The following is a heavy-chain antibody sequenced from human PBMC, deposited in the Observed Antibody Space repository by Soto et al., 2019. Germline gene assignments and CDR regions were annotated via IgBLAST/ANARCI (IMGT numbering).Heavy chain of an antibody. CDR1: GGSVSSGGYS. CDR2: ISHSGST. D-gene: IGHD6-19*01. Sequence: TLSLTCAVSGGSVSSGGYSWSWIRQPPGKGLEWIGYISHSGSTYFNPSLKSRVTISVDRSKNQFSLKLSSVTAADTAVYYCARGGLLPDYWGQGTLVTVSS. J-gene: IGHJ4*02. CDR3: ARGGLLPDY. V-gene: IGHV4-30-2*01.